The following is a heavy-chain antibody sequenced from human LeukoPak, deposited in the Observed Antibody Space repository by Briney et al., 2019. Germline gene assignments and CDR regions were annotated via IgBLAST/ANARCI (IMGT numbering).Heavy chain of an antibody. CDR3: AREDGDYGYYYYGMDV. CDR2: ISSSSSTI. CDR1: GFTFSSYS. J-gene: IGHJ6*02. V-gene: IGHV3-48*02. Sequence: GGSLRLSCVASGFTFSSYSMNWVRQAPGKGLEWVSYISSSSSTIYYADSVKGRFTISRDNAKNSLYLQMNSLRDEDTAVYYCAREDGDYGYYYYGMDVWGQGTTVTVSS. D-gene: IGHD4-17*01.